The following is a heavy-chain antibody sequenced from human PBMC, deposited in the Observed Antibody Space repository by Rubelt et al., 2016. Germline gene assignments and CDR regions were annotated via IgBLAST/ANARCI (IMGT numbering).Heavy chain of an antibody. Sequence: QVQLQQSGPELVRPSQTLSLTCAISGDSVSSNSATWNWIRPSPSRGLEWLGRTYSRSKWYSDYAVSVKGRITITPDTSKNQFSLHLTSVTPEDTAVYYCARLGPTRALDYWGQGTLFTVSS. J-gene: IGHJ4*02. CDR3: ARLGPTRALDY. CDR2: TYSRSKWYS. V-gene: IGHV6-1*01. CDR1: GDSVSSNSAT. D-gene: IGHD1-26*01.